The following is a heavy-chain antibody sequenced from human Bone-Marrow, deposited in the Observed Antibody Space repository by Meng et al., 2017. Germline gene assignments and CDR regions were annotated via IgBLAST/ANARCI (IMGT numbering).Heavy chain of an antibody. J-gene: IGHJ4*02. V-gene: IGHV3-47*01. CDR3: ARPTMIVVVRGPPFDY. D-gene: IGHD3-22*01. CDR2: IGTGGDT. CDR1: GFAFSSYA. Sequence: GESLKISCAASGFAFSSYALHWVRRAPGKGLEWVSAIGTGGDTYYADSVMGRFTISRDNAKKSLYLHMNSLIAEDVAVYYCARPTMIVVVRGPPFDYWGQGTLVTVSS.